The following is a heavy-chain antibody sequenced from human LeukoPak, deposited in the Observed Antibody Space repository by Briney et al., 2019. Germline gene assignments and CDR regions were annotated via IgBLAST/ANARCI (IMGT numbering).Heavy chain of an antibody. D-gene: IGHD2-8*02. CDR1: GFTFSSYA. Sequence: GGSLRLSCAASGFTFSSYAMSWVRQAPGKGLEWVSAISGSGGSTYYADSVKGRFTISRDNSKNTLYLQMNSLRAEDTAVYYCATNSYWYIYFDYWGQGTLVTVSS. CDR2: ISGSGGST. J-gene: IGHJ4*02. CDR3: ATNSYWYIYFDY. V-gene: IGHV3-23*01.